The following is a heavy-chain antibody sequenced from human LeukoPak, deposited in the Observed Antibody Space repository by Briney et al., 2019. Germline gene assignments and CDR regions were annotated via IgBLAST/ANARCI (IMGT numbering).Heavy chain of an antibody. CDR3: ASLFRDYFGSGSYYNVDY. CDR1: GFTFSSYT. J-gene: IGHJ4*02. CDR2: ISSSSSYI. V-gene: IGHV3-21*01. Sequence: PGGSLRLPCAASGFTFSSYTMNWVRQAPGKGLEWVSSISSSSSYIYYADSVKGRFTISRDNAKNSLYLQMNSLRAEDTAVYYCASLFRDYFGSGSYYNVDYWGQGTLVTVSS. D-gene: IGHD3-10*01.